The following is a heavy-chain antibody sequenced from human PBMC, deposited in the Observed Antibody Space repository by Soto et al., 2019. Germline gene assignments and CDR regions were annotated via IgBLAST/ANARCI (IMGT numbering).Heavy chain of an antibody. J-gene: IGHJ4*02. D-gene: IGHD2-15*01. V-gene: IGHV4-59*01. CDR2: IYYSGST. Sequence: PSATLSLTCTVSGGSISSYYWSWIRQPPGKGLEWIGYIYYSGSTNYNPSLKSRVTISVDTSKNHFSLKLSSVTAADTAVYYCARVGYCSGGSCYSGSFDYWGQGTLVTVS. CDR1: GGSISSYY. CDR3: ARVGYCSGGSCYSGSFDY.